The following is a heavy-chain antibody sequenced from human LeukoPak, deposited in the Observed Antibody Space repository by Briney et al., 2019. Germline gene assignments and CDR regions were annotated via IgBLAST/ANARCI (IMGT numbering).Heavy chain of an antibody. J-gene: IGHJ4*02. CDR1: GFIFDDYA. CDR2: ISWNSGSI. V-gene: IGHV3-9*01. Sequence: PGGSLRLSCAASGFIFDDYAMHWVRQAPGKGLEWVSGISWNSGSIGYADSVKGRFTISRDNAKNSLYLQMNSLRAEDTALYYCANDRTMVRGVTASFDYWGQGTLVTVSS. CDR3: ANDRTMVRGVTASFDY. D-gene: IGHD3-10*01.